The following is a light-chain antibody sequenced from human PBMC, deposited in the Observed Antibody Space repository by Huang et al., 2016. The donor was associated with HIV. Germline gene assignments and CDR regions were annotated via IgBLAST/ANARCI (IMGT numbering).Light chain of an antibody. CDR1: ESVNSN. Sequence: EIVMTQSPATLSVSPGESATLSCRASESVNSNLAWYQQKPGQAPRVLIYGASTRATGIPARVSGSGSGTEFTLTISSLQSEDFAVYYCQQYNNWPYTFGQGTKLEIK. J-gene: IGKJ2*01. V-gene: IGKV3-15*01. CDR2: GAS. CDR3: QQYNNWPYT.